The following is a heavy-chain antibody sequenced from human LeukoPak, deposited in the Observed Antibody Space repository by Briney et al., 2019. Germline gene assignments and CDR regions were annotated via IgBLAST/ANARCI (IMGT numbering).Heavy chain of an antibody. Sequence: AQTLSLTCTVSCHSISNNYWSWIRQPAGEGREWISRIDFNGNTDYNPSLKSLVTTSTDTPRNQYSLKLSSVTAADTAVFYCARDRGGSSWYNYYDAWGQGILVTVSS. CDR3: ARDRGGSSWYNYYDA. V-gene: IGHV4-4*07. CDR2: IDFNGNT. D-gene: IGHD6-13*01. J-gene: IGHJ4*02. CDR1: CHSISNNY.